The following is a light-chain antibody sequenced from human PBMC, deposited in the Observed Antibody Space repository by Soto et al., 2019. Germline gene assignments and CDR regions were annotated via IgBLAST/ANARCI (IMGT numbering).Light chain of an antibody. V-gene: IGKV3-20*01. CDR1: QSVSSSY. J-gene: IGKJ1*01. CDR3: QQYRT. Sequence: EIVLTQSPGTLSLSPGERATLSCRASQSVSSSYLAWYQQTPGQAPRLLVYDTSYRATGVPDRFSGSGSGTDFTLTISRLEPEDFAVYYCQQYRTFGQGTKVDIK. CDR2: DTS.